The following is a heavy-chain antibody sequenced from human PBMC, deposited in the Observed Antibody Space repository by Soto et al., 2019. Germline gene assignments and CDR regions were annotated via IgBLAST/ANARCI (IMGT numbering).Heavy chain of an antibody. Sequence: SVKVCCKASGGTFSSYAISWVRQAPGRGLEWMGGIIPIFGTANYAQKFQGRVTITADKSTSTAYMELSSLRSEDTAVYYCASILRGYCSGGSCSRVFDYWGQGTLVTVSS. CDR2: IIPIFGTA. D-gene: IGHD2-15*01. CDR1: GGTFSSYA. J-gene: IGHJ4*02. V-gene: IGHV1-69*06. CDR3: ASILRGYCSGGSCSRVFDY.